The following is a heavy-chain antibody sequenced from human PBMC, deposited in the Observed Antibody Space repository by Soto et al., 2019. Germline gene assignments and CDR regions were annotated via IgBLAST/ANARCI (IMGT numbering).Heavy chain of an antibody. CDR1: GLDFSIYD. D-gene: IGHD3-10*01. J-gene: IGHJ6*02. CDR3: AKSGLELSQIYGMDV. CDR2: ISSSDRII. Sequence: GGSLRLSCAASGLDFSIYDMIWVRQAPGMGLVWVSFISSSDRIIHYVDSLKGRFTISRDNAKNSLFLQMNSLRLEVMAIYYFAKSGLELSQIYGMDVWGRGTTISVSS. V-gene: IGHV3-48*03.